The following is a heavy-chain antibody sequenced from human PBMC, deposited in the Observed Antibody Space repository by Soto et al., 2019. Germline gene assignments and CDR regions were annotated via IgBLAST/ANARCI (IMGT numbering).Heavy chain of an antibody. CDR3: ARYGDSRGWPIDY. J-gene: IGHJ4*02. D-gene: IGHD4-4*01. Sequence: SETLSLTCTVSGGSISSGGYYWSWIRQHPGKGLEWIGYIYYSGSTSYNPSLKSRVTISVDTSKNQFSLKLASVTAADTAVYYCARYGDSRGWPIDYWGQGALVTVSS. CDR1: GGSISSGGYY. CDR2: IYYSGST. V-gene: IGHV4-31*03.